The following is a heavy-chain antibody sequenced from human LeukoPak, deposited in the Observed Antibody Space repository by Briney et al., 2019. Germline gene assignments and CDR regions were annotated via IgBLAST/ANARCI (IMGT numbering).Heavy chain of an antibody. CDR1: GLTVTNHA. J-gene: IGHJ5*02. V-gene: IGHV3-23*01. D-gene: IGHD4-23*01. CDR3: ARGAKLLWFDP. Sequence: PGGSLRLSCAASGLTVTNHAITWVRQAPGKGLEWVSTISDSGGATYYVDSVKGRFTISRDNSKNMVYLQMNSLRVEDTAVYYWARGAKLLWFDPWGQGTLVSVSS. CDR2: ISDSGGAT.